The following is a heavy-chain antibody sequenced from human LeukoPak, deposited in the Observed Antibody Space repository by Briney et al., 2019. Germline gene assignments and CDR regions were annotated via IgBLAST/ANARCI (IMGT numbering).Heavy chain of an antibody. CDR2: ISSSSGVI. Sequence: TGGSLRLSCAASGSTFSSHTMNWVRQAPGKGLEWVSYISSSSGVIYYADSVKGRFTISRDNAKNSLYLQMNSLRAEDTAVYYCARNLPAADYWGQGTLVTVSS. J-gene: IGHJ4*02. CDR3: ARNLPAADY. D-gene: IGHD2-2*01. CDR1: GSTFSSHT. V-gene: IGHV3-48*04.